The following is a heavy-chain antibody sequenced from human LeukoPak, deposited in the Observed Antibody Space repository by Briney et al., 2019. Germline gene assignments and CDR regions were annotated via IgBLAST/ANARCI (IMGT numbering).Heavy chain of an antibody. D-gene: IGHD1-26*01. J-gene: IGHJ5*02. V-gene: IGHV1-3*01. Sequence: GASVKVSCKASGYTFTSYAMHWVRQAPGQRLEWMGWINAGNGNTKYSQKFQGRVTVTRDTSASTAYMELSSLRSEDTAVYYCARDIIVGARGHNWFDPWGQGTLVTVSS. CDR1: GYTFTSYA. CDR2: INAGNGNT. CDR3: ARDIIVGARGHNWFDP.